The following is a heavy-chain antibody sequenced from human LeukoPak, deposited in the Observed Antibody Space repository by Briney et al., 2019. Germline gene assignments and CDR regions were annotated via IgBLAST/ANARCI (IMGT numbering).Heavy chain of an antibody. V-gene: IGHV1-18*01. D-gene: IGHD5-24*01. CDR2: ISPYNGNT. J-gene: IGHJ4*02. CDR1: GYTFTSYG. CDR3: AREMATIVNQFDY. Sequence: ASVKVSCKAYGYTFTSYGISWVRQAPGQGLEWMGWISPYNGNTNYAQKLQGRVTMTTDTSTTTAYMELRSLRSDDTAVYYCAREMATIVNQFDYWGQGTLVTVSS.